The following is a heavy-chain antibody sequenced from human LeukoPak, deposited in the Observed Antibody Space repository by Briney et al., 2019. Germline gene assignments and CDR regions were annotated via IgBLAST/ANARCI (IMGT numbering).Heavy chain of an antibody. CDR1: GFTFSNFG. CDR2: ISSSGSSP. Sequence: SGRSLRLSCAPSGFTFSNFGMHWVRPAPGKGLEWVSSISSSGSSPYYSDSVEGRFTISRDHSKNTLYLQMNSLRAEEMVVYYCAKEYSDILTGYPDSWGPGTLVTVSS. V-gene: IGHV3-23*01. D-gene: IGHD3-9*01. J-gene: IGHJ4*02. CDR3: AKEYSDILTGYPDS.